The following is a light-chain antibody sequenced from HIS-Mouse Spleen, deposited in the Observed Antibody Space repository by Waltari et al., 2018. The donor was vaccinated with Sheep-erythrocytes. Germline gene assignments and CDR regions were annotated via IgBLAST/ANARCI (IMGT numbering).Light chain of an antibody. Sequence: QSALTQPPSASGSPGQSVTISCTGTSSYVGGYNYVSWYHQHTGKAPKPMIYDGSKRPSGVPDRFSCSKSGNTASLTISGLQAEDEADYYCCSYAGSYNHVFATGTKVTVL. V-gene: IGLV2-8*01. CDR3: CSYAGSYNHV. CDR1: SSYVGGYNY. CDR2: DGS. J-gene: IGLJ1*01.